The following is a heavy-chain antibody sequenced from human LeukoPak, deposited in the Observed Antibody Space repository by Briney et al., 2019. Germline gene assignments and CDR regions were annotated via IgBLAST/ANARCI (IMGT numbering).Heavy chain of an antibody. Sequence: SETLSLTCTVSGGSISSGGYYWSWIRQHPGKGLEWIGYIYYSGSTYYDPSLKSRVTISVDTSKNQFSLKLSSVTAADTAVYYCAGWAIVGATRHFDYWGQGTLVTVSS. CDR1: GGSISSGGYY. D-gene: IGHD1-26*01. V-gene: IGHV4-31*03. J-gene: IGHJ4*02. CDR2: IYYSGST. CDR3: AGWAIVGATRHFDY.